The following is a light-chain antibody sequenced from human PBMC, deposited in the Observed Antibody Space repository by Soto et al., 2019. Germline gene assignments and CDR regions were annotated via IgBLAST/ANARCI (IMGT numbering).Light chain of an antibody. CDR3: QQFYMGWT. J-gene: IGKJ1*01. CDR2: DVS. Sequence: DIQMTQSPSTLSAYVGDRVTITCRASQSVRGSLAWYQQQPGKAPKLLIYDVSNLESGVPSRFSAFGSGTEFTLSISSLQPDDFGTYYCQQFYMGWTFGQGTRVDLK. V-gene: IGKV1-5*01. CDR1: QSVRGS.